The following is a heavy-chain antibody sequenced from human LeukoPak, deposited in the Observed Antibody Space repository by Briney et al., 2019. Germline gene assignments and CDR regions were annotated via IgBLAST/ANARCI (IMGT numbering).Heavy chain of an antibody. CDR3: ARDAWSVRSYFDY. CDR1: GFTFTSSS. CDR2: ISYDIYSK. V-gene: IGHV3-30*04. J-gene: IGHJ4*02. D-gene: IGHD2-8*01. Sequence: GGSLSLSCAASGFTFTSSSMHWVRQAPGKGLEWVAVISYDIYSKYYADSVRGRFTISRDNSENTLYLQMNSLRGEDTAVYYCARDAWSVRSYFDYWGQGTLVTVSS.